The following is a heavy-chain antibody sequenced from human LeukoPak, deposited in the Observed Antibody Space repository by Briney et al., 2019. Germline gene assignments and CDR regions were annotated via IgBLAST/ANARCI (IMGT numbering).Heavy chain of an antibody. J-gene: IGHJ4*02. V-gene: IGHV1-69*04. Sequence: SVKVSCKASGGTFSSYAISWVRQAPGQGLGWMGRIIPILGIANYAQKFQGRVTITADKSTSTAYMELSSLRSEDTAVYYCARDRVVPAANLLYYWGQGTLVTVSS. CDR2: IIPILGIA. D-gene: IGHD2-2*01. CDR1: GGTFSSYA. CDR3: ARDRVVPAANLLYY.